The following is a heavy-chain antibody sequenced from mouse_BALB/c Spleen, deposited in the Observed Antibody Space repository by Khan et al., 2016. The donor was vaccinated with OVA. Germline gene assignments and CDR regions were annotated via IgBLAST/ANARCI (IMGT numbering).Heavy chain of an antibody. CDR3: TRRGLDGIFAY. V-gene: IGHV1-7*01. D-gene: IGHD2-1*01. CDR1: GYTFTTYW. Sequence: QVQLKQSGAELAKPGASVKMSCKASGYTFTTYWMHWINQRPGQGLEWIGYINPSTSYTEYSQKFKDKATLTEDKSSSTAYMQLSILTSEDSAIYYCTRRGLDGIFAYWGQGTLVTVST. CDR2: INPSTSYT. J-gene: IGHJ3*01.